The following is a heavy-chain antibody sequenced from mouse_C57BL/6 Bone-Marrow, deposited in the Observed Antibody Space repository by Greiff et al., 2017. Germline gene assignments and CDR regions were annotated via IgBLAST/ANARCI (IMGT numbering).Heavy chain of an antibody. D-gene: IGHD2-4*01. CDR2: IDPENGDT. V-gene: IGHV14-4*01. CDR3: TTDYDYDLAWFAY. CDR1: GFNIKDDY. J-gene: IGHJ3*01. Sequence: VQLQQSGAELVRPGASVKLSCTASGFNIKDDYMHWVKQRPEQGLEWIGWIDPENGDTEYASKFQGKATITADTSSNTAYLQFSSLTSEDTAFYYCTTDYDYDLAWFAYWGQGTLVTVSA.